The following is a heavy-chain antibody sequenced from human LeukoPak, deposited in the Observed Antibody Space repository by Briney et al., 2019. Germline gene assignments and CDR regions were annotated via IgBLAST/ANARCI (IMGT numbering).Heavy chain of an antibody. CDR1: GFTFRSFG. CDR2: ISGTGLSA. V-gene: IGHV3-23*01. D-gene: IGHD1-26*01. Sequence: GGSLRLSCAASGFTFRSFGMSWVRQTPGRGLEWVSFISGTGLSAYYGDSVKGRFTISRDNSKDTLYLQMNSLRAEDTAVYYCAKGLSGSYENFDYWGQGTLVTVSS. CDR3: AKGLSGSYENFDY. J-gene: IGHJ4*02.